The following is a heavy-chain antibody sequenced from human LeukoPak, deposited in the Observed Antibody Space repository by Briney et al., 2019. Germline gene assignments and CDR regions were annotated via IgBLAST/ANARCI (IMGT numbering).Heavy chain of an antibody. V-gene: IGHV4-38-2*02. Sequence: SETLSLTCTVSGYSISSGYYWGWIRQPPGKGLEWVGSIYHSGSTYYNPSLKSRVTISVDTSKNQFSLKLSSVTAADTAVYYCARDQSIAARPVDYWGQGTLVTVSS. CDR1: GYSISSGYY. J-gene: IGHJ4*02. CDR3: ARDQSIAARPVDY. CDR2: IYHSGST. D-gene: IGHD6-6*01.